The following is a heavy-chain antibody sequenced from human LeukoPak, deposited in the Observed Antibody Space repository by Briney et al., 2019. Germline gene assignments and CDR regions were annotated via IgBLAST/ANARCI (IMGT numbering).Heavy chain of an antibody. V-gene: IGHV3-30*19. D-gene: IGHD2-2*02. CDR2: ISYDGSNK. CDR1: GFTFSSYG. CDR3: ARDSTRYCSSTSCYSPFDY. Sequence: PGGSLRLSCAASGFTFSSYGMHWVRQAPGKGLEWVAVISYDGSNKYYADSVKGRFTISRDNSKNTLYLQMNSLRAEDTAVYYCARDSTRYCSSTSCYSPFDYWGQGTLVTVSS. J-gene: IGHJ4*02.